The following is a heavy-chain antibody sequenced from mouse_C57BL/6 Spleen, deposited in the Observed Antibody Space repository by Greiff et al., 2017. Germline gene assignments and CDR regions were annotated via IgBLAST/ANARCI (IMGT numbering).Heavy chain of an antibody. D-gene: IGHD1-1*01. Sequence: VQLQQSGPELVKPGASVKISCKASGYAFSSSWMNWVKQRPGKGLEWIGRLYPGDGDTNYNGKFKGKATLTADKSSSTAYMQLSSLTSEDSAVYFCARGGYGSSYWFAYWGQGTLVTVSA. V-gene: IGHV1-82*01. CDR3: ARGGYGSSYWFAY. J-gene: IGHJ3*01. CDR1: GYAFSSSW. CDR2: LYPGDGDT.